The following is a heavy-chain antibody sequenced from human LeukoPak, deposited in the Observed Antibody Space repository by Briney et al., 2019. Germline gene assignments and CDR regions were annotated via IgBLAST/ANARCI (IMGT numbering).Heavy chain of an antibody. CDR2: ISSSGGST. J-gene: IGHJ5*02. CDR1: GFTFSTYA. Sequence: GGSLRLSCAASGFTFSTYAMTWVRQAPGKGLEWVSAISSSGGSTYYADSVKGRFTISRDNSKNTLYLQMNSLRAEDTAVYYCARDRGVDTAMVFDPWGQGTLVTVSS. D-gene: IGHD5-18*01. V-gene: IGHV3-23*01. CDR3: ARDRGVDTAMVFDP.